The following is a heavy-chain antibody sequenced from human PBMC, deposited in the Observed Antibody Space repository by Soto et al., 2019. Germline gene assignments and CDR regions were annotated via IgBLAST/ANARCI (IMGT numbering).Heavy chain of an antibody. Sequence: PGGSLRLSCAASGFTFSHAWMSWVLQAPGKGLEWVCRIKITAGGETTHYAAPVQGRFTISRDDSKTTLFLQMHTLKTEDTVMYFCTTSIRSYSTSHYWGQGALVTVSS. V-gene: IGHV3-15*01. D-gene: IGHD6-13*01. CDR3: TTSIRSYSTSHY. CDR2: IKITAGGETT. CDR1: GFTFSHAW. J-gene: IGHJ4*02.